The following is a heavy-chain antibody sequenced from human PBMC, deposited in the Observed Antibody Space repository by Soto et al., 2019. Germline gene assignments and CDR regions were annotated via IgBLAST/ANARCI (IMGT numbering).Heavy chain of an antibody. Sequence: ASVKVSCKVSGYTLTELSMHWVRQAPGKGLEWMGGFDPEDGETIYAQKFQGRVTMTVDTSTTTAYMELRSLTSDDRAVYYCAKNGQPPYYYYGMDVWGQGTTVTVSS. CDR3: AKNGQPPYYYYGMDV. V-gene: IGHV1-24*01. D-gene: IGHD2-8*01. CDR1: GYTLTELS. J-gene: IGHJ6*02. CDR2: FDPEDGET.